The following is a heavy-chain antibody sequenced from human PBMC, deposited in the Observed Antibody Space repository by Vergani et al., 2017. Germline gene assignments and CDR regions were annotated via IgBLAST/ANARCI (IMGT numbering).Heavy chain of an antibody. CDR2: MIPIFGTA. CDR3: ARAPLANYYGSGSYLPRIDP. D-gene: IGHD3-10*01. V-gene: IGHV1-69*12. Sequence: QVQLVHSGAEVKKPGSSVKVSCKASGGTFSSYAISWVRQAPGQGLEWMGGMIPIFGTANYAQKFQGRVTITADESTSTAYMELSSLRSEDTAVYYCARAPLANYYGSGSYLPRIDPWGQGTLVTVSS. CDR1: GGTFSSYA. J-gene: IGHJ5*02.